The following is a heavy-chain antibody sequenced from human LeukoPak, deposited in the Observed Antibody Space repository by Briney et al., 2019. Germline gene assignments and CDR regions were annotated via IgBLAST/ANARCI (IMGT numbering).Heavy chain of an antibody. V-gene: IGHV3-15*01. CDR3: IFDSSGYFHFHY. J-gene: IGHJ4*02. CDR2: IKSKADGGTA. D-gene: IGHD3-22*01. Sequence: GGSLRLSCAASGFTVSQAWMTWVRRAPGKGLEWVGRIKSKADGGTADYAAPVKGRFTISRDDSKNMVYLQMNGLIIDDTAVYYCIFDSSGYFHFHYWGQGTLVTVSS. CDR1: GFTVSQAW.